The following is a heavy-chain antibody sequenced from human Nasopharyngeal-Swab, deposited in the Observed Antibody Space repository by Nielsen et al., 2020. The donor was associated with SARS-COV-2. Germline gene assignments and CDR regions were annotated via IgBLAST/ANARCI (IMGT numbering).Heavy chain of an antibody. CDR2: IYHSGST. CDR3: ARDVVGATTTDAFDI. V-gene: IGHV4-4*01. D-gene: IGHD1-26*01. J-gene: IGHJ3*02. Sequence: GSLRLSCAVSGGSISSSNWWSWVRQPPGKGLEWIGEIYHSGSTNYNPSLKSRVTISVDESKNQFSLKLSSVTAADTAVYFCARDVVGATTTDAFDIWGQGTMVTVSP. CDR1: GGSISSSNW.